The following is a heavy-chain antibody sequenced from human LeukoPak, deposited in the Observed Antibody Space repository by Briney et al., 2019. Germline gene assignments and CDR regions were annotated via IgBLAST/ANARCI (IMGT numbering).Heavy chain of an antibody. CDR3: AKGKYIGTWYFDY. CDR2: FSGSDDTT. V-gene: IGHV3-23*01. J-gene: IGHJ4*02. D-gene: IGHD6-13*01. Sequence: PGGSLRLSCAASGFTLPSYVVSWVRQTPGKGLEWVSSFSGSDDTTKYADSVKGRFSISGDKSKNTVYLQMNNLRAEDTALYYCAKGKYIGTWYFDYWGQGTLVTVSS. CDR1: GFTLPSYV.